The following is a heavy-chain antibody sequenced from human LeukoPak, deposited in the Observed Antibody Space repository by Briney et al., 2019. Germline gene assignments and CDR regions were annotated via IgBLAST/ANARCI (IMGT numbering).Heavy chain of an antibody. CDR2: ISWNSGSI. D-gene: IGHD3-10*01. Sequence: GGSLRLSCAASGFTFDDYAMHWVRQAPGKGVEWVSGISWNSGSIGYADSVKGRFTISRDNAKNSLYLQMNSLRAEDTAVYYCAKDDLWLVWGSGSYGHFDYWGQGTLVTVSS. V-gene: IGHV3-9*01. CDR1: GFTFDDYA. CDR3: AKDDLWLVWGSGSYGHFDY. J-gene: IGHJ4*02.